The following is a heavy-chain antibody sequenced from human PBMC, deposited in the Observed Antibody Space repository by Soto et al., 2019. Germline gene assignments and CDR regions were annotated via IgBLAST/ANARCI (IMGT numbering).Heavy chain of an antibody. V-gene: IGHV5-10-1*01. CDR1: GYSFTSYS. CDR3: ARLARAYDSSG. CDR2: IDPSDSYT. Sequence: PGESLKLSCQGSGYSFTSYSLSWVSQMPGKGLGWMGRIDPSDSYTNYSPSLQGHVTISADKSISTAYLQWSSLKASDTAMYYCARLARAYDSSGWGQGTLVTVSS. D-gene: IGHD3-22*01. J-gene: IGHJ4*02.